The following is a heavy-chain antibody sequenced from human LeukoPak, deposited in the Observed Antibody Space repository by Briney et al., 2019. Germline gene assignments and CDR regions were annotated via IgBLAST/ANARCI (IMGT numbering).Heavy chain of an antibody. CDR3: ASRAHFWSGPGG. V-gene: IGHV3-7*01. J-gene: IGHJ4*02. CDR2: IKQDGSEK. D-gene: IGHD3-3*02. CDR1: GFTFNTYW. Sequence: GGSLRLSCAASGFTFNTYWMSWGRQAPGKGLEWVANIKQDGSEKYYVDSVKGRFTISRDNAKNSLYLQMNSLRAEDTAVYYCASRAHFWSGPGGWGQGTLVTVSS.